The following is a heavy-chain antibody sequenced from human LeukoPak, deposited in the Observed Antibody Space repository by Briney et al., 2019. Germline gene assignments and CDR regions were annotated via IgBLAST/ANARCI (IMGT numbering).Heavy chain of an antibody. J-gene: IGHJ5*02. CDR1: GITFSSYW. CDR2: IKQDGNEK. Sequence: GGSLRLSCVVSGITFSSYWMSWVRQAPGKGLEGVANIKQDGNEKYYVDSVKGRFTISRDNAKNSLYLQMNSLRAEDTAVYYCARERIGINWCDPWGQGTLVTVSS. V-gene: IGHV3-7*01. D-gene: IGHD1-26*01. CDR3: ARERIGINWCDP.